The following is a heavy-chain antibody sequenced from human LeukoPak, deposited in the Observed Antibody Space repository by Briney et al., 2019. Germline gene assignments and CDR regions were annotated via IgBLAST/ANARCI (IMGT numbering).Heavy chain of an antibody. Sequence: ASVKVSCKVSGSTLTELSMHWVRQTPGKGLEWMGGFDPEGGETIYAQKFQGRVTMTEDTSTDTAYMELSSLRSEDTAVYYCATLGYSSSSGRDYYYYYGMDVWGQGTTVTVSS. V-gene: IGHV1-24*01. CDR3: ATLGYSSSSGRDYYYYYGMDV. J-gene: IGHJ6*02. CDR2: FDPEGGET. D-gene: IGHD6-6*01. CDR1: GSTLTELS.